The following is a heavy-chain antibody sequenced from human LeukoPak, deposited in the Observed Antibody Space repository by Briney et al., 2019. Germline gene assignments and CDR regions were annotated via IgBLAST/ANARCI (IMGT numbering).Heavy chain of an antibody. CDR2: ISYDGSNK. V-gene: IGHV3-30-3*01. D-gene: IGHD3-22*01. J-gene: IGHJ6*02. CDR1: GFTFSSYA. Sequence: PGRSLRLSCAASGFTFSSYAMHWVRQAPGKGLEWVAVISYDGSNKYYADSVKGRFTISRDNSKNTLYLQMNSLRAEDTAVYYCARDVKSGGYYLELQHANYYGMDVWGQGTTVTVSS. CDR3: ARDVKSGGYYLELQHANYYGMDV.